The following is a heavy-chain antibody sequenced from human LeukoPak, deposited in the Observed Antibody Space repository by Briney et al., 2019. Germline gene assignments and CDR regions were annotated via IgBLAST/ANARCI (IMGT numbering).Heavy chain of an antibody. D-gene: IGHD3-9*01. CDR2: IKQDGSEK. V-gene: IGHV3-7*02. CDR1: GFTFSSYW. J-gene: IGHJ6*02. CDR3: ARAPPTYYDILTGYYTPPFFYYDMDV. Sequence: PGGSLRLSCAASGFTFSSYWMSWVRQAPGKGLEWVANIKQDGSEKYYVDSVKGRFTISRDNSKNTLYLQMNSLRAEDTAVYYCARAPPTYYDILTGYYTPPFFYYDMDVWGQGTTVTVSS.